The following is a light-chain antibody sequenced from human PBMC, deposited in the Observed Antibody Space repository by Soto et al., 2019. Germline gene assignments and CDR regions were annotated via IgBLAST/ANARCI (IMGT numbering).Light chain of an antibody. J-gene: IGKJ1*01. CDR2: RAS. V-gene: IGKV1-5*03. Sequence: DIQMTQSPSTLSASVGDTVTITCRASQSISSWLAWYQQKPGKAPKVLIYRASKLESGVPSRFSGSGSGTEFNLTLSSRQPAYVAAYYCQHYNFYSWTFGPGTKVEIK. CDR1: QSISSW. CDR3: QHYNFYSWT.